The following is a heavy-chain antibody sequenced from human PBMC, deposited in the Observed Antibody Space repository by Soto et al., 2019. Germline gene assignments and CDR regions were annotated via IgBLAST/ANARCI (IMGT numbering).Heavy chain of an antibody. V-gene: IGHV3-11*06. D-gene: IGHD5-18*01. CDR2: ISSSSSYT. Sequence: GGSLRLSCAASGFTFSDYYMSWIRQAPGKGLEWVSYISSSSSYTNYADSVKGRFTISRDNAKNSLYLQMNSLRAEDTAVYYCARSVKRIQLWYHFDYWGQGTLVTVSS. CDR3: ARSVKRIQLWYHFDY. J-gene: IGHJ4*02. CDR1: GFTFSDYY.